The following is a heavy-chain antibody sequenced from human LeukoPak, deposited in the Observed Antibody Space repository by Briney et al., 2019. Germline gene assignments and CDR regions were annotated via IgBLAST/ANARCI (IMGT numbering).Heavy chain of an antibody. CDR1: GGSFSGYY. V-gene: IGHV4-34*01. Sequence: PSETLSLTCAVYGGSFSGYYWSWIRQPPGKGLEWIGEINHSGSTNYNPSLKSRVTISVDTSKNQFSLKLSSVTAADTAVYYCARKSTDGYNEGLDYWGQGTLVTVSS. D-gene: IGHD5-24*01. J-gene: IGHJ4*02. CDR3: ARKSTDGYNEGLDY. CDR2: INHSGST.